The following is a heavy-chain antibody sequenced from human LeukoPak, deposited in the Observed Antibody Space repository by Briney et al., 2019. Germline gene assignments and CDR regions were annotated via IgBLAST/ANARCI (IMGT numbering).Heavy chain of an antibody. V-gene: IGHV3-66*01. D-gene: IGHD3-9*01. Sequence: GGSLRLSCAASGFTVTSNHMNWVRQAPGKGLEWVSIIYTGGTTHYADSLKDRFTISRDDSKNTLYLQMNSLRAEDTAVYYCARGHYYTDMLTNYWVRYFGYWGQGTLVTVSS. CDR3: ARGHYYTDMLTNYWVRYFGY. J-gene: IGHJ4*02. CDR1: GFTVTSNH. CDR2: IYTGGTT.